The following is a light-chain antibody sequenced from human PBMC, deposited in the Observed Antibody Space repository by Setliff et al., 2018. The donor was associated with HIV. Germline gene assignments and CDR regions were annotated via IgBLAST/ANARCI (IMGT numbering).Light chain of an antibody. V-gene: IGLV1-51*01. CDR1: ATNIGDNF. J-gene: IGLJ2*01. Sequence: QSALTQPPSVSAAPGETVTISCSGGATNIGDNFVAWFQQLPGTAPRLILFDTDKRRSGIPARFSASKSGTSAALGITELQTGDEADYYCATWDDRLGVIFGGGTK. CDR2: DTD. CDR3: ATWDDRLGVI.